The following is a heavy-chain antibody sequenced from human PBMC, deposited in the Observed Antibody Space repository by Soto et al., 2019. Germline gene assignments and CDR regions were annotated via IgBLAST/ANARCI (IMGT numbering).Heavy chain of an antibody. V-gene: IGHV4-30-4*01. CDR3: ARGGSRRYCSSTSCYSTWFDP. CDR1: GGSISSGDYY. J-gene: IGHJ5*02. Sequence: PSETLSLTCTVSGGSISSGDYYWSWIRRPPGKGLEWIGYIYYSGSTYYNPSLKSRVTISVDTSKNQFSLKLSSVTAADTAVYYCARGGSRRYCSSTSCYSTWFDPWGQGTLVTVS. D-gene: IGHD2-2*01. CDR2: IYYSGST.